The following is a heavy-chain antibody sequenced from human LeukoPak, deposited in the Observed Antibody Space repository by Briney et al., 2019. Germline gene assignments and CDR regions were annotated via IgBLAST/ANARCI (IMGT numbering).Heavy chain of an antibody. Sequence: GGSLRLSCTASGFTFGDYAMSWFRQAPGKGLEWVGFIRSKAYGGTTEYAASVKGRFTISRDDSKSIAYLQMNSLKTEDTAVYYCTTDPPYYDILTGYYWGEGTLVTVSS. CDR1: GFTFGDYA. V-gene: IGHV3-49*03. J-gene: IGHJ4*02. CDR3: TTDPPYYDILTGYY. CDR2: IRSKAYGGTT. D-gene: IGHD3-9*01.